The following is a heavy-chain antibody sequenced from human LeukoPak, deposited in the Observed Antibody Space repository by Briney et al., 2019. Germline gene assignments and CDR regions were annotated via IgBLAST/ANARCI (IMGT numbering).Heavy chain of an antibody. Sequence: PTETLSLTCAVYGGSFSGYYWSWIRQPPGKGLEWIGEINHRGSPNYNPSRKSRVAISLDTSNNQFSLKLSTVTATDTALYYCATAGGPQWVGATRDNYDYYYMDVWGKGTTVTVSS. CDR3: ATAGGPQWVGATRDNYDYYYMDV. D-gene: IGHD1-26*01. CDR2: INHRGSP. J-gene: IGHJ6*03. V-gene: IGHV4-34*01. CDR1: GGSFSGYY.